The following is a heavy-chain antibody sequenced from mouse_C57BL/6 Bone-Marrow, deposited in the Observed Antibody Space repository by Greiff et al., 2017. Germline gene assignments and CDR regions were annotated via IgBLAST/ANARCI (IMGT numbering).Heavy chain of an antibody. J-gene: IGHJ1*03. V-gene: IGHV14-1*01. CDR2: IDPEDGDT. CDR3: TTIYDGYYDWYFDV. Sequence: EVQLQQSGAELVRPGASVKLSCTASGFTIKDYYMHWVKQRPEQGLEWIGRIDPEDGDTEYAPKFQGKATMTADTSTNTAYLQLSSLTSEDTAVYYYTTIYDGYYDWYFDVWGTGTTVTVSS. CDR1: GFTIKDYY. D-gene: IGHD2-3*01.